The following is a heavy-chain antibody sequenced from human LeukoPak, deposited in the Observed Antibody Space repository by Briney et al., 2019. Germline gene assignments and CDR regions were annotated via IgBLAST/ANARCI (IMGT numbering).Heavy chain of an antibody. J-gene: IGHJ4*02. CDR1: GGSINNYY. Sequence: PSETLSLTCTVSGGSINNYYWSWIRQPLGKGLEWVGYVYYSGITNSNASLKSRVTISVDTSKNQFSLKLTSVTAADTAVYFCARHLYDYYFDYWGQGTLVTVSS. V-gene: IGHV4-59*08. CDR3: ARHLYDYYFDY. D-gene: IGHD3-3*01. CDR2: VYYSGIT.